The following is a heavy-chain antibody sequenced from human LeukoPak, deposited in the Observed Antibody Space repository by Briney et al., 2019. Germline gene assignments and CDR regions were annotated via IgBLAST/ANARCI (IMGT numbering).Heavy chain of an antibody. Sequence: SETLSLTCTVSGGSISSYYWSWIRQPPGKGPGWIGYIYYSGSTNYNPSLKSRVTISVDTSKNQFSLKLSSVTAADTAVYYCARGARIAAANDAFDIRGQGTMVTVSS. D-gene: IGHD6-13*01. J-gene: IGHJ3*02. CDR3: ARGARIAAANDAFDI. CDR1: GGSISSYY. CDR2: IYYSGST. V-gene: IGHV4-59*01.